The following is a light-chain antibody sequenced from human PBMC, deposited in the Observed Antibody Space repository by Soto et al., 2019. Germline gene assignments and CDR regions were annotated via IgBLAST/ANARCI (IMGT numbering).Light chain of an antibody. CDR1: QTMSTY. CDR3: QQSYSIPWT. J-gene: IGKJ1*01. CDR2: TAS. V-gene: IGKV1-39*01. Sequence: DRVTITCRASQTMSTYLSWYQQKPGKAPKLLIFTASTLQTGVPSRFSGSGSGTDFSLTISGLQPDDFATYYCQQSYSIPWTFGQGTMVEIK.